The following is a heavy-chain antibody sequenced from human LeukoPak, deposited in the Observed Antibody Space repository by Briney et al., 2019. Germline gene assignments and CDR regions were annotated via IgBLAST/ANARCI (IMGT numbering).Heavy chain of an antibody. CDR2: FDPEDGET. D-gene: IGHD3-10*01. J-gene: IGHJ6*02. CDR3: ATEAELAWAPYYYGLDV. CDR1: GNTLSELS. V-gene: IGHV1-24*01. Sequence: ASVKVSCKVSGNTLSELSIHWVRQTPGEGLEGMGGFDPEDGETIYAEKFQARVTMTEDTSTDTAYMQLTNLRSEDTAVYFCATEAELAWAPYYYGLDVWGQGTTATVSS.